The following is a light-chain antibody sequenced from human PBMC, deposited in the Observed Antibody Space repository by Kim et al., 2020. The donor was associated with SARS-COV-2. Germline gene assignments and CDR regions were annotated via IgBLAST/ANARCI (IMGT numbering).Light chain of an antibody. V-gene: IGLV1-47*01. Sequence: QSVLTQPPSASGTPGQRVTISRSGSSSNIGSDYVYWYQQIPGTAPNLLIYRNNQRPSGLPDRFSGSKSGTSASMAISGLRSEDEADYYCAAWDDSLSVVVFGGGTQLTVL. CDR1: SSNIGSDY. CDR2: RNN. CDR3: AAWDDSLSVVV. J-gene: IGLJ3*02.